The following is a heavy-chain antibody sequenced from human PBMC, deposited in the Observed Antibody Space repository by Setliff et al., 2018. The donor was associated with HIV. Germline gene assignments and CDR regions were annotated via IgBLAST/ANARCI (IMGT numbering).Heavy chain of an antibody. CDR1: GYSISSGYY. CDR2: IYYSGNT. CDR3: ARRVILSYGYYFDY. Sequence: SETLSLTCAVSGYSISSGYYWGWLRQPPGKGLEWIGSIYYSGNTYYNPSLKSRVTISVDTSKNQFSLKLSSVTAADTAVYHCARRVILSYGYYFDYWGQGTLVTVSS. V-gene: IGHV4-38-2*01. J-gene: IGHJ4*02. D-gene: IGHD3-16*02.